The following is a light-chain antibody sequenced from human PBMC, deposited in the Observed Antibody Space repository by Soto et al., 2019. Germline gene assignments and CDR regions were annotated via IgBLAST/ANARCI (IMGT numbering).Light chain of an antibody. CDR2: AAS. J-gene: IGKJ4*01. Sequence: DVQMTQSPSSLSASVGDRVTITCRASQDINSYLAWYQQKPGNAPKSLIYAASSLQTGVPSRFSGSESGTDFTLTINNLQPEDSASYYCQQYNIYLLTFGGGTKVEIK. CDR3: QQYNIYLLT. CDR1: QDINSY. V-gene: IGKV1D-16*01.